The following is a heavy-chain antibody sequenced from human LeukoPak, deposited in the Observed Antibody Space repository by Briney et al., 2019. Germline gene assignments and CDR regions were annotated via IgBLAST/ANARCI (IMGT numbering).Heavy chain of an antibody. CDR2: ISSSSYI. CDR3: ARDGYGDYSFDY. Sequence: GGSLRLSCAASGFTFSSYSMNWVRQAPGKGLEWVPSISSSSYIYYADSVKGRFTIFRDNAKNSLYLQMSSLRAEDTAVYYCARDGYGDYSFDYWGQGTLVTVSS. J-gene: IGHJ4*02. CDR1: GFTFSSYS. D-gene: IGHD4-17*01. V-gene: IGHV3-21*01.